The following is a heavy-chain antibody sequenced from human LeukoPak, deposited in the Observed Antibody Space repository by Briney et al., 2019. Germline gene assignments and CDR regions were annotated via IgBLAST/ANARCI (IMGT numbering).Heavy chain of an antibody. V-gene: IGHV4-59*08. J-gene: IGHJ4*02. Sequence: SETLSLTCAVSGGSISSYYWSWIRQPPGKGLEWIGYTHYSGSTDYNPSLKTRVTISVDTSKNQFSLKLSSVTAADTAVYYCARGAAGTVPFDYWGQGTPVTVSS. CDR1: GGSISSYY. CDR2: THYSGST. D-gene: IGHD6-13*01. CDR3: ARGAAGTVPFDY.